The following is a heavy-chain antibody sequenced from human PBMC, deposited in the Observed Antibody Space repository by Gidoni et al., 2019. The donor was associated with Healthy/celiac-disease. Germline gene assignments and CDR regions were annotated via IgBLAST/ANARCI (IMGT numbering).Heavy chain of an antibody. D-gene: IGHD4-17*01. J-gene: IGHJ6*02. V-gene: IGHV3-23*01. CDR3: AGGYGDYVGWYYYGMDV. CDR2: ISCSGGST. Sequence: EVQLLESGGGLVQPGGSLRRSCAASGFTFSSYAMSWVRQAPGKGLEWVSAISCSGGSTYYADSVKGRFTISRDNSKNTLYLQMNSLRAEDTAVYYCAGGYGDYVGWYYYGMDVWGQGTTVTVSS. CDR1: GFTFSSYA.